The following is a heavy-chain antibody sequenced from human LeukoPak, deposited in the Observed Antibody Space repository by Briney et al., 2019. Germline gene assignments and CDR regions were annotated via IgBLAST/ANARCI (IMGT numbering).Heavy chain of an antibody. CDR2: IYYSGST. Sequence: PSETLSLTCTVSGGSISSSSYYWGWICQPPGKGLEWIGSIYYSGSTYYNPSLKSRVTISVDTSKNQFSLKLSSVTAADTAVYYCARQGYSSSWYYFDYWGQGTLVTVSS. V-gene: IGHV4-39*01. CDR3: ARQGYSSSWYYFDY. J-gene: IGHJ4*02. D-gene: IGHD6-13*01. CDR1: GGSISSSSYY.